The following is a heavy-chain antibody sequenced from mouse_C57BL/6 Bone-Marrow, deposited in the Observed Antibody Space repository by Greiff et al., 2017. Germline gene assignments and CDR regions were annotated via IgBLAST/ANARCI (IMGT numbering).Heavy chain of an antibody. D-gene: IGHD1-1*01. V-gene: IGHV8-12*01. CDR3: ARRRITVVATDYWYFDV. CDR2: IYWDDDK. CDR1: GFSLSTSGMG. J-gene: IGHJ1*03. Sequence: QVTLKVSGPGILQSSQTLSLTCSFSGFSLSTSGMGVSWIRQPSGKGLEWLAHIYWDDDKRYNPSLKSRLTISKDTSRNQVFLKITIVDTADTATYYCARRRITVVATDYWYFDVWGTGTTVTVSS.